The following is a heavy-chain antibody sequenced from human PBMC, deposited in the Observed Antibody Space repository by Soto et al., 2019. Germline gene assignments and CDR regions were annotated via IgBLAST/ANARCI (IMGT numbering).Heavy chain of an antibody. CDR2: ISGSGVST. CDR3: ARDVQGLGYFQH. CDR1: GFTFSSYA. Sequence: GGSLRLSCAASGFTFSSYAMSWVRQAPGKGLEWVSAISGSGVSTYYADSVKGRFTISRDNSKNTLYLQMNSLRPDDTAVYYCARDVQGLGYFQHWGQGTLVTVSS. V-gene: IGHV3-23*01. J-gene: IGHJ1*01. D-gene: IGHD3-10*02.